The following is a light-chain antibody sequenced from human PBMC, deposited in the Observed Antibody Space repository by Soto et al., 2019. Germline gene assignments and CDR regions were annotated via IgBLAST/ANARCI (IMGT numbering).Light chain of an antibody. CDR1: QSVSNW. CDR2: DAS. CDR3: QQYNNVIT. J-gene: IGKJ5*01. Sequence: RVTITCRASQSVSNWLAWYQQKRVKAPELLIYDASSLKSGVPSRLSGSGSGTEFTVTISALQSEDCAVYYCQQYNNVITFAQATLLE. V-gene: IGKV1-5*01.